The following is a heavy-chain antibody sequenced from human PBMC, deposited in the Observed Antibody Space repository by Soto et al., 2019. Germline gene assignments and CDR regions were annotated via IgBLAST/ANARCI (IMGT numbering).Heavy chain of an antibody. CDR1: GFTFSSYC. D-gene: IGHD5-18*01. Sequence: LILSCAASGFTFSSYCMSWVRQAPGKGLEWVANIKQDGSEKYYVDSVKGRFTISRDNAKNSLYLQMNSLRAEDTAVYYCARDPTAREGGYYYYYGMDVWGQGTTVTVSS. CDR3: ARDPTAREGGYYYYYGMDV. CDR2: IKQDGSEK. J-gene: IGHJ6*02. V-gene: IGHV3-7*03.